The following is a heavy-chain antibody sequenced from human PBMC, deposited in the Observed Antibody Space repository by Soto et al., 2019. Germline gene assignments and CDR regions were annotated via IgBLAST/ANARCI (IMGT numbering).Heavy chain of an antibody. Sequence: ASVKVSCKASGYTFTSYAMHWVRQAPGQRLEWMGWINAGNGNTKYSQKFQGRVTITRDTSASTAYMELSSLRSEDTAVYYCARVASACGGDCPSPYNWFDPWGQGTLVTVSS. V-gene: IGHV1-3*01. CDR2: INAGNGNT. CDR3: ARVASACGGDCPSPYNWFDP. D-gene: IGHD2-21*02. J-gene: IGHJ5*02. CDR1: GYTFTSYA.